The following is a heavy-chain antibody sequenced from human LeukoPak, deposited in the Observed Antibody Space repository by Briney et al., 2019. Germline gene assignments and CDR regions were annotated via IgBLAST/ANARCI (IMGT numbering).Heavy chain of an antibody. V-gene: IGHV1-46*01. CDR1: GYTFTSYF. CDR2: INPSGGST. CDR3: ARDPGYSKYYYYYMDV. D-gene: IGHD4-11*01. J-gene: IGHJ6*03. Sequence: ASVKVSCKASGYTFTSYFIHWVRRAPGQGLEWMGIINPSGGSTSYAHNFQGRVTMTRDTSTSTVYMELSSLRSEDTAVYYCARDPGYSKYYYYYMDVWGKGTTVTVSS.